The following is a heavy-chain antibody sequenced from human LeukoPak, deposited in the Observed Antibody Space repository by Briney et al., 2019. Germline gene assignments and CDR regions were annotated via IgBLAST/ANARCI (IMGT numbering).Heavy chain of an antibody. V-gene: IGHV3-15*01. Sequence: GGSLRLSCAASGFTLSNYAMSWVRQAPGKGLEWVGRIKSNADGGTPDYAAPARGRFTISRDDSKNTLYLQMNSLKTEDTAVYYCTTFYHEYSPYWGRGTLVTVSS. CDR3: TTFYHEYSPY. D-gene: IGHD2/OR15-2a*01. CDR2: IKSNADGGTP. J-gene: IGHJ4*02. CDR1: GFTLSNYA.